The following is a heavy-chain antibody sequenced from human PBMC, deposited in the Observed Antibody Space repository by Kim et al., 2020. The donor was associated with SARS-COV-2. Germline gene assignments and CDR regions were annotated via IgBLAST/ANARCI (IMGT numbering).Heavy chain of an antibody. CDR2: IYYSGST. Sequence: SETLSLTRTVSGGSISSYYWSWIRQPPGKGLEWIGYIYYSGSTNYNPSLKSRVTISVDTSKNQFSLKLSSVTAADTAVYYCARGKDSSIAAARSSVAFDIWGQGTMVTVSS. J-gene: IGHJ3*02. CDR3: ARGKDSSIAAARSSVAFDI. CDR1: GGSISSYY. V-gene: IGHV4-59*01. D-gene: IGHD6-13*01.